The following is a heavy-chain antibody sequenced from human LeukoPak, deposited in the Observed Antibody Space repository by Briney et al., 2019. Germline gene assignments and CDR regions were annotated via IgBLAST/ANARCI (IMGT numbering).Heavy chain of an antibody. Sequence: SETLSLTCTVSGGSISSYYWSWIRQPPGKGLEWIGYIYYSGSTNYNPSLKSRVTISVDTSKNQFSLKLSSVTAADTAVYYCARDRGSSWYGGDWFDPWGQGTLVTVSS. D-gene: IGHD6-13*01. CDR1: GGSISSYY. J-gene: IGHJ5*02. V-gene: IGHV4-59*12. CDR2: IYYSGST. CDR3: ARDRGSSWYGGDWFDP.